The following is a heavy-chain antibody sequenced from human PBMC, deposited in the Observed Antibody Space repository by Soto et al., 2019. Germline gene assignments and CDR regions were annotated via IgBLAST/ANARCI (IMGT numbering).Heavy chain of an antibody. J-gene: IGHJ5*01. CDR3: ARGTRGYSSSWFYS. CDR1: GGSFSGYY. V-gene: IGHV4-34*01. Sequence: SETLSLTCAVYGGSFSGYYWSWIRQPPGKGLEWTGEINHSGSTNYNPSLKSRVTISVDTSKNQFSLKLSSVTAADTAVYYCARGTRGYSSSWFYSWGQGTLVTVS. D-gene: IGHD6-13*01. CDR2: INHSGST.